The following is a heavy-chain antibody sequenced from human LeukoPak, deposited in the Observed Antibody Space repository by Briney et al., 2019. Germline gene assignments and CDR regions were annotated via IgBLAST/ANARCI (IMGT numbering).Heavy chain of an antibody. CDR2: ISGSGGST. Sequence: PGGSLRLSCAASGFTFSSYAMNWVRQAPGKGLEWVSAISGSGGSTFYADSVKGRFTIARDNSKNTLYLQMNSLRAEDTAVYYCAKSGGYYPSGGLENWGQGILVTVSS. D-gene: IGHD1-26*01. CDR3: AKSGGYYPSGGLEN. CDR1: GFTFSSYA. J-gene: IGHJ4*02. V-gene: IGHV3-23*01.